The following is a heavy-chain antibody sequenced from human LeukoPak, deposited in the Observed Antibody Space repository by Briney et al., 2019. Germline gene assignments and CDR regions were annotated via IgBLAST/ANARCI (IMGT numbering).Heavy chain of an antibody. V-gene: IGHV3-66*01. CDR3: ARAPGGYAIWTGYFDY. CDR1: GFTFSRNY. Sequence: GGSLRLFCAASGFTFSRNYVSGVRQAPGKGLEWVSVIYSGGSTYYADSVKGRVTISRDNSKNTLYLQMNSLRAEDTAVYYCARAPGGYAIWTGYFDYWGQGTLVTVSS. J-gene: IGHJ4*02. D-gene: IGHD3-9*01. CDR2: IYSGGST.